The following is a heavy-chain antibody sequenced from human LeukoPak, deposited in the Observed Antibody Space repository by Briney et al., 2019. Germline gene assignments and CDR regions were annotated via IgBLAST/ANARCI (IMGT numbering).Heavy chain of an antibody. D-gene: IGHD3-3*01. CDR1: GFTFSSYG. CDR2: IRYDGSNK. J-gene: IGHJ6*03. Sequence: GGSLRLSCAASGFTFSSYGMHWVRQAPGKGLEWVAFIRYDGSNKYYADSVKGRFTISGDNSKNTLYLQMNSLRAEDMGVYYCARARDDFWSYYYYYMDVWGKGTTVTVS. V-gene: IGHV3-30*02. CDR3: ARARDDFWSYYYYYMDV.